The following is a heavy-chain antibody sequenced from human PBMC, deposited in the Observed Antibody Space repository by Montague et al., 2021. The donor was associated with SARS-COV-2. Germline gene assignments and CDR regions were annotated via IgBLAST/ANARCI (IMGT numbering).Heavy chain of an antibody. CDR2: VFYSGTS. D-gene: IGHD6-13*01. CDR3: ARDRFIAGGRLPHGFDP. V-gene: IGHV4-59*01. Sequence: SETLSLTCSVSGISIYSYYWGWIRQPPGKGLEWIGYVFYSGTSSYSPSLGSRVTMSVDTSTSQFSLTLTSVTAADTAVYYCARDRFIAGGRLPHGFDPWGQGTLVTVSS. CDR1: GISIYSYY. J-gene: IGHJ5*02.